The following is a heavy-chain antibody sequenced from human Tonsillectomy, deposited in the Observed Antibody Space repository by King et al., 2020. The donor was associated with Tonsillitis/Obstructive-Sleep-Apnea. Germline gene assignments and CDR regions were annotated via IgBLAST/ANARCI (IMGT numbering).Heavy chain of an antibody. J-gene: IGHJ4*02. Sequence: QLVQSGGGVVQPGRSLRLSCAASGFTLSSYGMNWVRQAPGKGLEWVAVIWYDGSNKYYVDSVKGRFTISRDNSKNMLWLQMNSLRAEDTGVYYCARWEGSRRFDYWGQGTLVTVSS. CDR1: GFTLSSYG. D-gene: IGHD1-26*01. V-gene: IGHV3-33*01. CDR2: IWYDGSNK. CDR3: ARWEGSRRFDY.